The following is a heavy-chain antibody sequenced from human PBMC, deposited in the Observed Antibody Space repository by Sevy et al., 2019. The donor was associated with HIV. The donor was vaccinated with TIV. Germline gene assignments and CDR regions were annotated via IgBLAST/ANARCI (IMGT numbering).Heavy chain of an antibody. V-gene: IGHV3-30*04. CDR2: ILYDGSNK. Sequence: GGSLRLSCAASGFSFSSYAMLWVRQAPGKGLDWVALILYDGSNKYYADSVKGRFTISRDNAKNTLYLQMNSLRPEDTDVYYCARDGLGGFAQTLDVWGQGTTVTVSS. D-gene: IGHD3-16*01. CDR1: GFSFSSYA. CDR3: ARDGLGGFAQTLDV. J-gene: IGHJ6*02.